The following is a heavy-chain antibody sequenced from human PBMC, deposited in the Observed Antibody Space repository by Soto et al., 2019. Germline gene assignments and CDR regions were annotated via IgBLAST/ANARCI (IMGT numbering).Heavy chain of an antibody. CDR2: VSPYKDDT. D-gene: IGHD1-26*01. Sequence: GASVKVSCKATGDTFNTYGITWVRQAPGQGLEWMGWVSPYKDDTKYSQRLQGRVTMTIDTPTSTAYMELRSLRSDDTAVYYCARDRGSYALDYWGQGTLVTVSS. CDR3: ARDRGSYALDY. V-gene: IGHV1-18*01. CDR1: GDTFNTYG. J-gene: IGHJ4*02.